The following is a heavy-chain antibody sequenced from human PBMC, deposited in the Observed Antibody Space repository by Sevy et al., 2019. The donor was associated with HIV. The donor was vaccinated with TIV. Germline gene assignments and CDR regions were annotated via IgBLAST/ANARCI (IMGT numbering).Heavy chain of an antibody. V-gene: IGHV3-30*18. CDR1: GLSLSNYG. Sequence: GGSLRLSCAVSGLSLSNYGMHWVRQAPGKGLEWVAVISYDGSSKYYADSVKGRFTISRDKSRNTLYLQMNILRAEDTAVYYCAKDFTGFYGMDVWGQGTTGTVSS. D-gene: IGHD3-9*01. CDR2: ISYDGSSK. J-gene: IGHJ6*02. CDR3: AKDFTGFYGMDV.